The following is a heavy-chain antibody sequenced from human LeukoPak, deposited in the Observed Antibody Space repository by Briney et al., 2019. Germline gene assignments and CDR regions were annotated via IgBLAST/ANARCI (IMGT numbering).Heavy chain of an antibody. CDR1: GGTFSSYD. CDR3: ARLINSGYDTRGWFDS. CDR2: IIPIFGTA. D-gene: IGHD5-12*01. J-gene: IGHJ5*01. Sequence: SVKVSCKASGGTFSSYDIRWVRQAPGQGLEWMGGIIPIFGTANYAQKFQGRVTITADESTTTAYMELSSLRSEDTAVYYCARLINSGYDTRGWFDSWGQGTLVTVSS. V-gene: IGHV1-69*01.